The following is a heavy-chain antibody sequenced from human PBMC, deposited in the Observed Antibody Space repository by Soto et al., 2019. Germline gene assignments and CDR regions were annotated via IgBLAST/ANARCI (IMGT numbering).Heavy chain of an antibody. CDR2: IYYSGST. CDR3: ASGGNWFDP. D-gene: IGHD3-3*01. Sequence: WETLSLTCTVSGGSISSYYWSWIRQPPGRGLEWIGYIYYSGSTNYNPSLKSRVTISVDTSKNQFSLKLSSVTAADTAVYYCASGGNWFDPWGQGTLVTVSS. V-gene: IGHV4-59*01. CDR1: GGSISSYY. J-gene: IGHJ5*02.